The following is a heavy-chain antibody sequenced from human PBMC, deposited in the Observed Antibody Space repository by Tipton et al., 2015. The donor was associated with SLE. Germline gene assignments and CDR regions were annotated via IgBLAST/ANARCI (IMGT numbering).Heavy chain of an antibody. CDR3: ARDQEAAGGDRAAFDI. CDR2: IYNTENT. J-gene: IGHJ3*02. V-gene: IGHV4-39*02. CDR1: GDSISSSNYY. D-gene: IGHD2-21*02. Sequence: LRLSCTVSGDSISSSNYYWGWIRQSPGKGLEWIVTIYNTENTYFNPSLKSRVTTSVDLSKNQFSLNLSSVTAADTAICYCARDQEAAGGDRAAFDIWGQGTMVIVSS.